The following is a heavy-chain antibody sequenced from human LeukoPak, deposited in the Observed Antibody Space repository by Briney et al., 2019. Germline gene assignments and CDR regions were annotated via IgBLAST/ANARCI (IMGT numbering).Heavy chain of an antibody. CDR2: INWKHGST. CDR3: ARGDGGDY. Sequence: HPGGSLRLSCAASGFTFSSYAMSWVRQAPARGLEWVSGINWKHGSTGYADSVTGRFTISRDNAKNSLYLQMDSLRAEDTAVYHCARGDGGDYWGQGILVTVSS. CDR1: GFTFSSYA. J-gene: IGHJ4*02. D-gene: IGHD3-16*01. V-gene: IGHV3-20*01.